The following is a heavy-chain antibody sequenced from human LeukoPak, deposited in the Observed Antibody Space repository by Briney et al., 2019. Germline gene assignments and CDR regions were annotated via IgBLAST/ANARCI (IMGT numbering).Heavy chain of an antibody. CDR2: ISGSLGTT. Sequence: GGSLRLSCSASGFAFSNHAMSWVRQAPGKGLEWVSAISGSLGTTYYAPSVKARFTISRDNSKRTVYLQMDSLRAEDTAVYYCVQDLKSYSDRSSYWPWGQGTMVSVSS. V-gene: IGHV3-23*01. J-gene: IGHJ3*01. CDR3: VQDLKSYSDRSSYWP. CDR1: GFAFSNHA. D-gene: IGHD3-22*01.